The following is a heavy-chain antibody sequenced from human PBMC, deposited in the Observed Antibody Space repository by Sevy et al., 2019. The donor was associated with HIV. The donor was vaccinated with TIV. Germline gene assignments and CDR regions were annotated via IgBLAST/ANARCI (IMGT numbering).Heavy chain of an antibody. CDR2: ISSSSNTI. Sequence: GGSLRLSCAASGFSFSNYNMNWVGQAPGKGLEWASYISSSSNTIYYADSVKGRFTISRDNDKNSLYLEMNSLRAEDTAVYYCAREGGYSDQGMDVWGLGTTVTVSS. D-gene: IGHD5-12*01. V-gene: IGHV3-48*01. CDR1: GFSFSNYN. CDR3: AREGGYSDQGMDV. J-gene: IGHJ6*02.